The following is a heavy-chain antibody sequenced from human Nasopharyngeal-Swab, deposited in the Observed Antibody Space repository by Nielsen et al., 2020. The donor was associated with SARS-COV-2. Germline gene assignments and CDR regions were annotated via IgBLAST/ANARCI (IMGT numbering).Heavy chain of an antibody. CDR3: AGGNSADH. CDR1: GFPFSDFY. CDR2: IGHGGTPI. J-gene: IGHJ4*02. D-gene: IGHD4-23*01. V-gene: IGHV3-11*01. Sequence: GESLKISCAASGFPFSDFYMSWIRQAPGKGLEWLSYIGHGGTPIYYADSVKGRFSISRENAKNSLYLQMNSLRAEDTAVYYCAGGNSADHWGQGTLVTVSS.